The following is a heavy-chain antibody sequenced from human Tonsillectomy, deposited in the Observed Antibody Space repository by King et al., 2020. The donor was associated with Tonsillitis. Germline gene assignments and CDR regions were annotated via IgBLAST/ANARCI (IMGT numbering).Heavy chain of an antibody. CDR1: GFTFGSYA. V-gene: IGHV3-23*04. J-gene: IGHJ4*02. CDR3: AKVGWDGVG. CDR2: ISASGVGT. D-gene: IGHD6-19*01. Sequence: VQLVESGGGLVQPGGSLRLSCAASGFTFGSYAMSWVRQAPGKGLEWVSTISASGVGTYYADSVKGRFTISRDNSKNTLYLQMNSLRAEDTAIYYCAKVGWDGVGWGQGTLVTVSS.